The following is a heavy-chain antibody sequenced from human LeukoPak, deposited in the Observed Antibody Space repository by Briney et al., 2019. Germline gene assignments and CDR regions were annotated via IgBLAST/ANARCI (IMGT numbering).Heavy chain of an antibody. CDR1: GYTFTSYY. CDR2: INPSGGST. Sequence: GASVKVSCKASGYTFTSYYMHWVRQAPGQGLEWMGIINPSGGSTSYAQKFQGRVTMTRDTSISTAYMELSRLRSDDTAVYYCARDPTHYYGSGSYYPPEYYFDYWGQGTLVTVSS. J-gene: IGHJ4*02. D-gene: IGHD3-10*01. CDR3: ARDPTHYYGSGSYYPPEYYFDY. V-gene: IGHV1-46*01.